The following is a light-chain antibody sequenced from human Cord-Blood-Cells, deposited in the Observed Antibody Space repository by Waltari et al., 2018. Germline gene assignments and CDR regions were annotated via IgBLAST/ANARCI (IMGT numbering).Light chain of an antibody. J-gene: IGKJ4*01. V-gene: IGKV3-11*01. CDR2: DAS. CDR3: QQRSNWLT. Sequence: EIVFTQSSATLSLSPGERATLSCRASQCVSSYLAWYQQKPGQAPRLLIYDASNRATGIPARFSGSGSGTDFTLTISSLEPEDFAVYYCQQRSNWLTFGGGTKVEIK. CDR1: QCVSSY.